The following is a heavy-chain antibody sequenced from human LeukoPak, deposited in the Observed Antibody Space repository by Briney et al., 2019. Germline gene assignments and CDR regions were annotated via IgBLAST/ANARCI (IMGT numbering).Heavy chain of an antibody. Sequence: SETLSLSCTVSGGSISSGGYYWTWIRHHPGKGLNWFGHFAESGSTYYSPSLKSRVTISVDTSKNQFSLKLSSVTAADTAVYYCARVDYYPSGTYINWFDPWGQGTQVTVSS. V-gene: IGHV4-31*03. CDR1: GGSISSGGYY. D-gene: IGHD3-10*01. CDR2: FAESGST. J-gene: IGHJ5*02. CDR3: ARVDYYPSGTYINWFDP.